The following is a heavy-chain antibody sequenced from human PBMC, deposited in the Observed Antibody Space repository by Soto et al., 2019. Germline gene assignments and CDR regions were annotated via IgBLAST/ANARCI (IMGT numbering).Heavy chain of an antibody. CDR3: AGQRFLEWLLYFDY. V-gene: IGHV3-21*01. CDR1: GFTFSSYS. D-gene: IGHD3-3*01. Sequence: GGSLRLSCAASGFTFSSYSMNWVRQAPGKGLEWVSSISSSSSYIYYADSVKGRFTISRDNAKNSLYLQMNSLRAEDTAVYYCAGQRFLEWLLYFDYWGQGTLVTVSS. J-gene: IGHJ4*02. CDR2: ISSSSSYI.